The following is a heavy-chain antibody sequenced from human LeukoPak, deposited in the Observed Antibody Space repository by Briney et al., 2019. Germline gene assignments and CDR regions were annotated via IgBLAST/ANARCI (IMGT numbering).Heavy chain of an antibody. CDR3: AREYSYGYYFMDY. CDR1: GFTFSDYY. V-gene: IGHV3-11*04. Sequence: GGSLRLSCAASGFTFSDYYMSWIRQAPGKGLEWVSYISSSGSTIYYADSAKGRFTISRDNAKNSLYLQMNSLRAEDTAVYYCAREYSYGYYFMDYWGQGTLVTVSS. CDR2: ISSSGSTI. J-gene: IGHJ4*02. D-gene: IGHD5-18*01.